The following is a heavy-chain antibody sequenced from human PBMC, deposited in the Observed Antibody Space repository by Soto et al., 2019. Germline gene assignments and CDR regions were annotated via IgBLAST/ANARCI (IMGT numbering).Heavy chain of an antibody. V-gene: IGHV3-33*01. J-gene: IGHJ6*03. CDR1: GLNFSSYG. CDR2: IWYDGSNK. Sequence: PGGPMRLSCAASGLNFSSYGMHWVRQAPGKGLEWVAVIWYDGSNKYYADSVKGRFTISRDNSKNTLYLQMNSLRAEDTAVYYCARQAEYCSSTSCYGSYYYYYMDVWGKGTTVTVSS. CDR3: ARQAEYCSSTSCYGSYYYYYMDV. D-gene: IGHD2-2*01.